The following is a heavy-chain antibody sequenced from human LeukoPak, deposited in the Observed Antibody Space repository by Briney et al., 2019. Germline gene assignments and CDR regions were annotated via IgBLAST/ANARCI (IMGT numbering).Heavy chain of an antibody. CDR1: GFTFSSYG. D-gene: IGHD7-27*01. Sequence: GGSLRLSCAASGFTFSSYGMNWVRQAPGKGLEWVSSISGTSAYIYYADSVGGRFTISRDNAKNSLYLQMNSLRAEDTAVYFCARKLTGSFDIWGQGTMVTVSS. CDR2: ISGTSAYI. J-gene: IGHJ3*02. V-gene: IGHV3-21*01. CDR3: ARKLTGSFDI.